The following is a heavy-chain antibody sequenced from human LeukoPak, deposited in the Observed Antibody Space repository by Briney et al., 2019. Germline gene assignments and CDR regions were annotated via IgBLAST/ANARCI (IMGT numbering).Heavy chain of an antibody. CDR3: AATDRCSGGSCYSLGFWFDP. Sequence: SETLSLTCTVSGGSISSSSYYWGWIRQPPGKGLEWIGSIYYSGSTYYNPSFKSRVTISVDTSKNQFSLKLSSVTAADTAVYYCAATDRCSGGSCYSLGFWFDPWGQGTLVTVSS. CDR1: GGSISSSSYY. V-gene: IGHV4-39*01. J-gene: IGHJ5*02. CDR2: IYYSGST. D-gene: IGHD2-15*01.